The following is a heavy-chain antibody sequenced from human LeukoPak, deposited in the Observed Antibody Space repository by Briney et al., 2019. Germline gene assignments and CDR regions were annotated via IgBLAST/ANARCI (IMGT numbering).Heavy chain of an antibody. CDR3: AKAFKVGLGATDLIDY. CDR1: GFTFSSYA. J-gene: IGHJ4*02. D-gene: IGHD1-26*01. V-gene: IGHV3-23*01. Sequence: PGGSLRLSCAASGFTFSSYAMSWVRQAPGKGLEWVSAISGSGGSTYYADSVKGRFTISRDNSKNTLYLQMNSLRAEDTAVYYCAKAFKVGLGATDLIDYWGQGTLVTVSS. CDR2: ISGSGGST.